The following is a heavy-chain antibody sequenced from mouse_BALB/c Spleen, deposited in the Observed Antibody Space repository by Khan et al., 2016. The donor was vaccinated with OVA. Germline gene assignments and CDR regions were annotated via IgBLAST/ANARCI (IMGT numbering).Heavy chain of an antibody. CDR2: ISSGGDYT. CDR3: ASHLTGSFAY. CDR1: GCTFSSYS. J-gene: IGHJ3*01. D-gene: IGHD4-1*01. V-gene: IGHV5-6*01. Sequence: EVELVESGGDLVKPGGSLKFSCAASGCTFSSYSMSWVRQTPDKRLEWVATISSGGDYTYYSDNVKGRFTISRDNAKNTLYLQMSSLKSEDTAMYYCASHLTGSFAYWGQGTLVTVSA.